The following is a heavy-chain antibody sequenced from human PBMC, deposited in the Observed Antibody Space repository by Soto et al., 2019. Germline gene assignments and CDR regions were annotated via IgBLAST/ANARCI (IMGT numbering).Heavy chain of an antibody. Sequence: GGSLRLSCAASGFTFSSYAMSWVRQAPGKGLEWVSAISGSGGSTYYADSVKGRFTISRDNSKNTLYLQMNSLRAEDTAVYYCAKDQGEGVLLWFGELFPDYWGQGTLVTVSS. D-gene: IGHD3-10*01. CDR1: GFTFSSYA. J-gene: IGHJ4*02. CDR2: ISGSGGST. CDR3: AKDQGEGVLLWFGELFPDY. V-gene: IGHV3-23*01.